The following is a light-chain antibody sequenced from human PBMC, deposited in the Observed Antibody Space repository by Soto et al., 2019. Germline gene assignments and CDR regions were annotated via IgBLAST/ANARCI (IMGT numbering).Light chain of an antibody. Sequence: DIQMTQSPSSVSASVGDRVTITCRASQSISTWLAWYQQKPGKAPNLLISAASNLQSGAPSRFSGSGSGTDFTLIISSLQPEDFATYYCQQAISFPLTFGQGTQVEIK. V-gene: IGKV1-12*01. CDR2: AAS. J-gene: IGKJ1*01. CDR3: QQAISFPLT. CDR1: QSISTW.